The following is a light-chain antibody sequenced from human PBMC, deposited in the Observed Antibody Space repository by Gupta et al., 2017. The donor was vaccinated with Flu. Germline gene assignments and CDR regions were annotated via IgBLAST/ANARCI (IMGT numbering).Light chain of an antibody. CDR2: AAT. CDR3: RQHTSYPLYI. V-gene: IGKV1-17*01. J-gene: IGKJ2*01. CDR1: QGIRND. Sequence: DIQMTQSPSSLSASVGDRVTITCRASQGIRNDLGWYQQKPGKAPKRLIYAATSLQSGVQSRFSGSGYGKELTLTISSRQPEEFASYYWRQHTSYPLYIFGPGTKLEIK.